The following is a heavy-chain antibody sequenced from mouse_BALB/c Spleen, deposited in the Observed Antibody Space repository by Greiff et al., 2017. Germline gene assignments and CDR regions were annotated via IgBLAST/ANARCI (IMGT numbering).Heavy chain of an antibody. J-gene: IGHJ4*01. V-gene: IGHV5-9*03. CDR3: ARYYRYDGAMDY. CDR2: ISSGGGNT. Sequence: EVKLVESGGGLVKPGGSLKLSCAASGFTFSSYTMSWVRQTPVKRLEWVATISSGGGNTYYPDSVKGRFTISRDNAKNNLYLQMSSLRSEDTALYYCARYYRYDGAMDYWGQGTSVTVSS. CDR1: GFTFSSYT. D-gene: IGHD2-14*01.